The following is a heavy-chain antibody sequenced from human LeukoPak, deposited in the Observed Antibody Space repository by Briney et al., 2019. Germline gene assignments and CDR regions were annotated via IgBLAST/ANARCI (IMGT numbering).Heavy chain of an antibody. V-gene: IGHV4-59*01. CDR1: GGSISSYY. J-gene: IGHJ4*02. D-gene: IGHD4/OR15-4a*01. CDR3: ASADYPTHDFDY. Sequence: SETLSLTCTVSGGSISSYYWSWIRQPPGKGLEWIGYIYYSGSTNYNPSLKSRVTISVDTSKNQFSLKLSSVTAADTAVYYCASADYPTHDFDYWGQGTLVTVSS. CDR2: IYYSGST.